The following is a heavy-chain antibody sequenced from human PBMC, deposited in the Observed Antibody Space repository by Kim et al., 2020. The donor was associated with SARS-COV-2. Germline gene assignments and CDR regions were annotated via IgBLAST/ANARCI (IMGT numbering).Heavy chain of an antibody. D-gene: IGHD4-17*01. CDR3: AKAPADGDYYY. J-gene: IGHJ4*02. V-gene: IGHV3-33*06. Sequence: GGSLRLSCAASGFTFSNYGMHWVRQAPGKGLEWVAAIWYDGSNKYYADSVKGRFTISRDNSKNTLYLQMNSLRAEDTAVYYCAKAPADGDYYYWGQGTLVTVSS. CDR2: IWYDGSNK. CDR1: GFTFSNYG.